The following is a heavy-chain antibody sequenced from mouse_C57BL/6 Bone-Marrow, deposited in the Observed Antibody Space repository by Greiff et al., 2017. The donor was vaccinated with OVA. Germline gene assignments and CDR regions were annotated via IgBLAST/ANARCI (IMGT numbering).Heavy chain of an antibody. CDR3: ARTDWFAY. CDR1: GFSLTSYG. CDR2: IWSGGST. V-gene: IGHV2-2*01. J-gene: IGHJ3*01. Sequence: VQLQQSGPGLVQPSQSLSITCTFSGFSLTSYGVHWVRQSPGKGLEWLGVIWSGGSTDYNAAFISRLSISKDNSKSQVFFKMNSLQADDTAIYYCARTDWFAYWGQGTLVTVSA.